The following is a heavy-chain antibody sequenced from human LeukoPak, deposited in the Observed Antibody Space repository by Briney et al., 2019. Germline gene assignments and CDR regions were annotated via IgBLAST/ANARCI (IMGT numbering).Heavy chain of an antibody. CDR3: ARGRYSSSPDY. V-gene: IGHV4-34*01. CDR2: INHSGST. Sequence: SETLSLTCAVYGRSFSGYYWSWIRQTPGKGLEWIGEINHSGSTTYNPSLKSRVTISVDTSKNQFSLKLSSVTAADTAVYYCARGRYSSSPDYWGQGTLVTVSS. D-gene: IGHD6-6*01. J-gene: IGHJ4*02. CDR1: GRSFSGYY.